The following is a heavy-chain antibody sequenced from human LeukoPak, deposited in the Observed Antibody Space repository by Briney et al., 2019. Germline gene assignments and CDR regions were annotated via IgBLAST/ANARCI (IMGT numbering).Heavy chain of an antibody. CDR1: GGSISSYY. J-gene: IGHJ4*02. D-gene: IGHD6-19*01. CDR2: IYTSGST. Sequence: PSETLSLTCTVSGGSISSYYWSWIRQPPGKGLEWIGYIYTSGSTNYNPSLKSRVTISVDPSKNQFSLKLSSVTAADTAVYYCASQPSLSSGWQFDYWGQGTLVTVSS. V-gene: IGHV4-4*09. CDR3: ASQPSLSSGWQFDY.